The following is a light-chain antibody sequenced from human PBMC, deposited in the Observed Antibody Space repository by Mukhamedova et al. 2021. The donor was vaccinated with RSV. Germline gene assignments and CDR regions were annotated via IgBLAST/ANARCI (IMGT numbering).Light chain of an antibody. J-gene: IGKJ1*01. Sequence: GERATLSCRASQSVSSSYLAWYQQKPGQAPRLLIYGASSRATGIPDRFSGSGSGTDFTLTISRLEPEDFAVYYCQQYGSSGTFGQG. CDR3: QQYGSSGT. CDR2: GAS. V-gene: IGKV3-20*01. CDR1: QSVSSSY.